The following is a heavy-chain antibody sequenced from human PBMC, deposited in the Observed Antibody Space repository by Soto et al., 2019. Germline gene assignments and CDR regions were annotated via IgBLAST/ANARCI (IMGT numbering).Heavy chain of an antibody. J-gene: IGHJ3*01. D-gene: IGHD4-17*01. V-gene: IGHV1-69*01. Sequence: QVQLVQSGAEVKKPGSSVRVSCKASGGTISSYAINWVRQAPGQGLEWMGGIIPLFGAPKYAQKLQGRVTITADESTHTAFMELSSLTSEDTALYYCAPDPTTGLFWGQGTMVTVSS. CDR2: IIPLFGAP. CDR3: APDPTTGLF. CDR1: GGTISSYA.